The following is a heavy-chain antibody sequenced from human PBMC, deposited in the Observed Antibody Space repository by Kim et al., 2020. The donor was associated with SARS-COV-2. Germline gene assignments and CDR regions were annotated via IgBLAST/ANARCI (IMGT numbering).Heavy chain of an antibody. CDR1: GFTFTNAW. J-gene: IGHJ6*02. V-gene: IGHV3-15*01. CDR3: GTEQGSTSRYYYGMEA. CDR2: IKTKAEGGTL. D-gene: IGHD2-2*01. Sequence: GGSLRLSCAASGFTFTNAWMTWVRQAPGKGLEWVGRIKTKAEGGTLDYGASVKGRFTISRDDSKDTLYLQMNSLETEDTGVYYCGTEQGSTSRYYYGMEAWGQGTTVTVSS.